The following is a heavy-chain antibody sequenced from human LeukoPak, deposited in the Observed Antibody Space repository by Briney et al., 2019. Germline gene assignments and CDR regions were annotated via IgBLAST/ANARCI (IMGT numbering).Heavy chain of an antibody. J-gene: IGHJ4*02. CDR2: IWYDGSNK. CDR3: ARDYDGSGWSF. V-gene: IGHV3-33*01. D-gene: IGHD6-19*01. Sequence: SGGSLRLSCAASGFTFSNYGMHWVRQAPGKGLEWVAVIWYDGSNKYCADSVKGRFTISRDNSKNTLYLQMNSLRAEDTAVYYCARDYDGSGWSFWGQGTLVTVSS. CDR1: GFTFSNYG.